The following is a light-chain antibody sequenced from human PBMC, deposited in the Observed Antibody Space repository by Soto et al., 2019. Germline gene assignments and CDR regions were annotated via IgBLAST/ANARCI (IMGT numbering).Light chain of an antibody. CDR3: CSYAGSATWV. CDR1: NSDVGNYNL. Sequence: QSALTQPASVSGSPGQSITISCTGTNSDVGNYNLVSWYQQHPGKAPKLRMYEVTKRPSGVSNRFSGYQSGNTASLTISGLQAEDEADYYCCSYAGSATWVFGGGTKLTVL. J-gene: IGLJ3*02. CDR2: EVT. V-gene: IGLV2-23*02.